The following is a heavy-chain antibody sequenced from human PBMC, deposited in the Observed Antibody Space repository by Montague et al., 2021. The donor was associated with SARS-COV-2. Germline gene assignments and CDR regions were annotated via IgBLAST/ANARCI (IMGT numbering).Heavy chain of an antibody. Sequence: SLRLSCAGSGFPFSSYELNWIRQAPGKGLEWVPYIGSTGTTIYYADSVKDRFTISRDNAKNSLYLQLNRLRVDDTAVYYCARDAGATGGQYAFDLWGQGTMVTVSS. V-gene: IGHV3-48*03. D-gene: IGHD3-10*01. CDR2: IGSTGTTI. J-gene: IGHJ3*01. CDR1: GFPFSSYE. CDR3: ARDAGATGGQYAFDL.